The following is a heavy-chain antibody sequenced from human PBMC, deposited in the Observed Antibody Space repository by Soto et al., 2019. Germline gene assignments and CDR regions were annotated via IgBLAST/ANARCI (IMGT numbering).Heavy chain of an antibody. CDR3: ARHPGSSGWSYDY. CDR1: GYSFTNHW. Sequence: PGESLKISCKGSGYSFTNHWIGWVRQMPGKGLEWMGIIYPGDSDARYSPSFQGQVTISADKSISTAYLQWSSLKASDTAMYYCARHPGSSGWSYDYWGEGTLVTV. CDR2: IYPGDSDA. V-gene: IGHV5-51*01. J-gene: IGHJ4*02. D-gene: IGHD6-19*01.